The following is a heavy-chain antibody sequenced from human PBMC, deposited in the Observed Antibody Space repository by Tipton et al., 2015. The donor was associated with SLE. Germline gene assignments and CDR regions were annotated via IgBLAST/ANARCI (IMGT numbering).Heavy chain of an antibody. J-gene: IGHJ4*02. CDR2: VFYSGTT. V-gene: IGHV4-39*07. CDR3: TGEWQQVVGVAY. CDR1: GVSISRSSYY. D-gene: IGHD3-16*01. Sequence: LRLSCTVSGVSISRSSYYWGWIRQSPGQGLEWLGNVFYSGTTYYNPSLKSRISISVDTSINQFSLNRSSVTAADTAVYYCTGEWQQVVGVAYWGLGALVTVSS.